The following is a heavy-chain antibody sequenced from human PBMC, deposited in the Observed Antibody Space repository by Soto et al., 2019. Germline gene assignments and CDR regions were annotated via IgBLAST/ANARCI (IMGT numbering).Heavy chain of an antibody. V-gene: IGHV1-2*02. J-gene: IGHJ3*02. Sequence: QVQLVQSGAEVKKPGASVKVSCKASGYTFTGYYMHWVRQAPGQGLEWMGWINPNSGGTNYAQRFQGRVTMTRDTSISTAYMELSRLRSDDTAVYYCARDLSSGWYFGAFDIWGQGTMVTVSS. D-gene: IGHD6-19*01. CDR2: INPNSGGT. CDR1: GYTFTGYY. CDR3: ARDLSSGWYFGAFDI.